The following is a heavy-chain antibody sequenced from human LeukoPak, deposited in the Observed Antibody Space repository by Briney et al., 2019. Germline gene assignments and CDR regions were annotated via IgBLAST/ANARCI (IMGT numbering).Heavy chain of an antibody. D-gene: IGHD3-10*01. V-gene: IGHV3-7*01. Sequence: GGSLRLSCAASGFSFSDYWMTWVRQAPGRGLEWVANIKPDGGEKYYVDSVKGRFTISRDNAKNSLYLQMNSLRAEDTAVYYCARVRAGGHLDYWGQGTLVTVSS. CDR3: ARVRAGGHLDY. CDR1: GFSFSDYW. CDR2: IKPDGGEK. J-gene: IGHJ4*02.